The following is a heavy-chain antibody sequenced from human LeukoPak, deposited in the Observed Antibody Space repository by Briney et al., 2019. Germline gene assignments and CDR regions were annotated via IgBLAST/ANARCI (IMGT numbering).Heavy chain of an antibody. CDR1: GGSFSGYY. Sequence: SETLPLTCAVYGGSFSGYYWSWIRQPPGKGLEWIGEINHSGSTNYNPSLKSRVTISVDTSKNQFSLKLSSVTAADTAVYYCAVWGLHQLDYWGQGTLVTVSS. D-gene: IGHD4-11*01. CDR2: INHSGST. CDR3: AVWGLHQLDY. J-gene: IGHJ4*02. V-gene: IGHV4-34*01.